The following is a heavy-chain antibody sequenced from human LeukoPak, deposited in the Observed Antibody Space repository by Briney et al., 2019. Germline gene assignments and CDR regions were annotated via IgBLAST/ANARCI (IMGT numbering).Heavy chain of an antibody. CDR1: GYSFTTYW. D-gene: IGHD6-13*01. CDR2: IDHSDSYT. J-gene: IGHJ4*01. Sequence: GESQKICCKGSGYSFTTYWISWVRQMPGKGLEWMGRIDHSDSYTNYSQSFQGHVTISAAKSISTAYPQWSSLKTSDTAMYCCVRNYEYSSRWYYFDYWGQGTQPTVSS. V-gene: IGHV5-10-1*01. CDR3: VRNYEYSSRWYYFDY.